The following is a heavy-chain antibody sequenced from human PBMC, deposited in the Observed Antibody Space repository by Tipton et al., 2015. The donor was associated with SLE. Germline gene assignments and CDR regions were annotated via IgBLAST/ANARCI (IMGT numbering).Heavy chain of an antibody. CDR3: ARAPIYYETSGPESGLDV. J-gene: IGHJ6*02. Sequence: TLSLTCAVYGGSLTSYYWSWIRQAPGKGLEWIGEVNRGGSTKYNPSLKSRVIISMDTSKNQFSLKLSSVTAADTAMYSCARAPIYYETSGPESGLDVWGLGTTVTVSS. D-gene: IGHD3-22*01. CDR2: VNRGGST. V-gene: IGHV4-34*01. CDR1: GGSLTSYY.